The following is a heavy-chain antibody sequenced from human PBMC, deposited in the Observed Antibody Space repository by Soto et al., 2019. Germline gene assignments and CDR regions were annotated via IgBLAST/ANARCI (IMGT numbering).Heavy chain of an antibody. V-gene: IGHV1-69*13. CDR3: ATGYSYGSQWFDP. CDR2: IIPIFGTA. D-gene: IGHD5-18*01. J-gene: IGHJ5*02. CDR1: GGTFSSYA. Sequence: GASVKVSCKASGGTFSSYAISWVRQAPGQGLEWMGGIIPIFGTANYAQKFQGRVTITADESTSTAYMELSSLRSEDKAVYYCATGYSYGSQWFDPWGQGTLVTVSS.